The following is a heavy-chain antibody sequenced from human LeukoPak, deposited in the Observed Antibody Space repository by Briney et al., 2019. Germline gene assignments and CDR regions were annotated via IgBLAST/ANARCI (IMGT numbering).Heavy chain of an antibody. Sequence: GASVKVSCTASLYTFTAYYMYWVRDAPGQGLEWMGWIDSKNGDTKYAQKFQSRLTISRDTSIGIAYMELRSLLSDDTAVYYCASEAYCSGGRCYVQRVAYWGQGTPVTVSS. V-gene: IGHV1-2*02. J-gene: IGHJ4*02. CDR2: IDSKNGDT. D-gene: IGHD2-15*01. CDR3: ASEAYCSGGRCYVQRVAY. CDR1: LYTFTAYY.